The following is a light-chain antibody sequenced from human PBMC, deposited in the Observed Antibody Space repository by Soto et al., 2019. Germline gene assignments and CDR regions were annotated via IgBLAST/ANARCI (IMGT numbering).Light chain of an antibody. CDR2: AAS. J-gene: IGKJ1*01. CDR3: QHYNSYSEA. Sequence: DIQMTQSPSSLSASVGDRVTITCRASQIIGNYLNWYQQKPGKAPKFLIYAASTLQSGVPSRFSGSGSGTESTLTISSLQPDDFATYYCQHYNSYSEAFGQGTKVDIK. CDR1: QIIGNY. V-gene: IGKV1-16*01.